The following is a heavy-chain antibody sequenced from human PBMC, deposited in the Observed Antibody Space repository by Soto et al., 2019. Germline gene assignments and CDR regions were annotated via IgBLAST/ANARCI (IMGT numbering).Heavy chain of an antibody. Sequence: ASVKDSCKASGYTFTSYGISWVRQAPGQGLEWMGWISAYNGNTNYAQKLQGRVTMTTETSTSTAYMELRSLRSDDTARYYWARDRETCSSTSCYDYYCYYGMDVWGQGTTVTVSS. CDR1: GYTFTSYG. CDR3: ARDRETCSSTSCYDYYCYYGMDV. V-gene: IGHV1-18*01. D-gene: IGHD2-2*01. CDR2: ISAYNGNT. J-gene: IGHJ6*02.